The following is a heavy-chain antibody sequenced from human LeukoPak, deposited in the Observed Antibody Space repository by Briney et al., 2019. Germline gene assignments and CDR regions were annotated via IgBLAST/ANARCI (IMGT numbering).Heavy chain of an antibody. CDR3: ARDLVSILWFGEDNWFDP. V-gene: IGHV4-34*01. D-gene: IGHD3-10*01. Sequence: SETLSLTCAVYGGSFSGYYWSWIRQPPGKGLEWIGEINHSGSTNYNPSLKSRVTISVDTSKNQFSLKLSSATAADTAVYYCARDLVSILWFGEDNWFDPWGQGTLVTVSS. CDR2: INHSGST. J-gene: IGHJ5*02. CDR1: GGSFSGYY.